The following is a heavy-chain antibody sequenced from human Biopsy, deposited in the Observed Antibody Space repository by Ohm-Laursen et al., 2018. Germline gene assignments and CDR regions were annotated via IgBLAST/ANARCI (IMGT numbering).Heavy chain of an antibody. D-gene: IGHD2-21*01. V-gene: IGHV1-2*02. Sequence: SVTVSCKVSGYTFGGYYIHWVRQAPGHGLEWMVWINPNSGNSNYAQSFQGRLTVTRNTSVTTAYMELTSLTSDDTAIYYCARLPACPSIDCYYGLDLWGQGTTVIVYS. CDR1: GYTFGGYY. CDR3: ARLPACPSIDCYYGLDL. J-gene: IGHJ6*02. CDR2: INPNSGNS.